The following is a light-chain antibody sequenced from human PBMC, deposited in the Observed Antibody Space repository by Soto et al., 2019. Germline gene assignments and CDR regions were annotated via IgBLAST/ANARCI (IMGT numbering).Light chain of an antibody. CDR1: QSVFNNH. CDR2: DAS. CDR3: QQRSNWPPIT. Sequence: EIVLTQSPGTLSLSPGERATLSCRASQSVFNNHIGWYQQKPGQAPRLLIYDASNRATGIPARFSGSGSGTDFTLTISSLEPEDFAVYYCQQRSNWPPITFGQGTRQEIK. J-gene: IGKJ5*01. V-gene: IGKV3-11*01.